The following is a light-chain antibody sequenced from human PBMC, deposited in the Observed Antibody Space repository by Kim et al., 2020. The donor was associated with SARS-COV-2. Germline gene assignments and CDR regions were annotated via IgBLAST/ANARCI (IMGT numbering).Light chain of an antibody. J-gene: IGKJ1*01. CDR3: QQYGSSPLT. CDR2: SAS. CDR1: QSVSSSY. V-gene: IGKV3-20*01. Sequence: EIVLTQSPGTLSLPPGDRATLSCRASQSVSSSYLAWYQQRPGQAPRLLIYSASSRATGIPDRFSGSGSGTDFTLTISRLEPEDFAVYYCQQYGSSPLTFGQGTKVDIK.